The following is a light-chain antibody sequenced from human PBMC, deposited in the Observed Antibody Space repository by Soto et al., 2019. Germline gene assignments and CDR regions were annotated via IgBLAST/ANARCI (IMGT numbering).Light chain of an antibody. CDR3: LQDYRYPPWT. V-gene: IGKV3-15*01. CDR1: HSVNIN. CDR2: GAS. J-gene: IGKJ1*01. Sequence: EIVMTQSPATLSVSPGERVTLSCRASHSVNINLAWYQQKPGQAPRLFIHGASTRATGIPARFSGSGSGTEFTLTISSLQSEDFATYYCLQDYRYPPWTFGQGTKVEIK.